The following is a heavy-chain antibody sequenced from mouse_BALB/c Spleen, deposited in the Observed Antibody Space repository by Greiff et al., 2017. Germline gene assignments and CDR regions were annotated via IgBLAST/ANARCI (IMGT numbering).Heavy chain of an antibody. Sequence: QVQLQQPGAELVRPGASVKLSCKASGYTFTSYWINWVKQRPGQGLEWIGNIYPSDSYTNYNQKFKDKATLTVDKSSSTAYMQLSSPTSEDSAVYYCTRGDRAMDYWGQGTSVTVSS. CDR2: IYPSDSYT. V-gene: IGHV1-69*02. J-gene: IGHJ4*01. CDR1: GYTFTSYW. CDR3: TRGDRAMDY.